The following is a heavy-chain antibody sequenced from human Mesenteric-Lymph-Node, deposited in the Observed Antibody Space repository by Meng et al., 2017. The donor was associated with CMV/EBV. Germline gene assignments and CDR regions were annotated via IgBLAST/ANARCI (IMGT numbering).Heavy chain of an antibody. CDR3: ARGRHYDFWSGYYTQHWFDP. CDR1: GVSISSCSSY. D-gene: IGHD3-3*01. V-gene: IGHV4-39*07. Sequence: SETLSLTCTVSGVSISSCSSYWGWIRQPPGKGLVWIGSSYYSGSTYYNPSLKSRVTISVDTSKNQFSLKLSSVTAADTAVYYCARGRHYDFWSGYYTQHWFDPWGQGTLVTVSS. CDR2: SYYSGST. J-gene: IGHJ5*02.